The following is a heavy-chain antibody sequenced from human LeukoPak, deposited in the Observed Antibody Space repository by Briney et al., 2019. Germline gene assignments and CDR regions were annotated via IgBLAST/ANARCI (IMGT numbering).Heavy chain of an antibody. V-gene: IGHV3-48*01. CDR2: IGSAGSAI. CDR3: ARDREEYYYGMDV. D-gene: IGHD1-26*01. Sequence: GGSLRLSCGGSGFIYNSYSMTWVRQAPGKGLEWVANIGSAGSAIHYADSVKGRFTISRDDAKKSLYLQMDSLRVEDTAVYYCARDREEYYYGMDVWGQGTTVTVSS. J-gene: IGHJ6*02. CDR1: GFIYNSYS.